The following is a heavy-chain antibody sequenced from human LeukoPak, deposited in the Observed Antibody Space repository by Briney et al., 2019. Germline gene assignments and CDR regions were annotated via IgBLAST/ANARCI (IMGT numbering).Heavy chain of an antibody. CDR3: ARERGELPPDY. D-gene: IGHD3-10*01. V-gene: IGHV7-4-1*02. CDR1: GYTLTELS. CDR2: INTNTGNP. J-gene: IGHJ4*02. Sequence: EASVKVSCKVSGYTLTELSMHWVRQAPGQGLEWMGWINTNTGNPTYAQGFTGRFVFSLDTSVSTAYLQISSLKAEDTAVYYCARERGELPPDYWGQGTLVTVSS.